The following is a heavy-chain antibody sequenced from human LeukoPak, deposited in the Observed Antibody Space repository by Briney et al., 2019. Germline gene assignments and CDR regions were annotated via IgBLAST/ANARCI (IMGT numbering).Heavy chain of an antibody. CDR3: ARIHSSSWYGESGYGMGV. Sequence: GGSLRLSCAASGFTFSSYSMNWVRQAPGKGLERVSYISSSSSTIYYADSVKGRFTISRDNAKNSLYLQMNSLRAEDTAVYYCARIHSSSWYGESGYGMGVWGQGTTVTVSS. CDR1: GFTFSSYS. J-gene: IGHJ6*02. CDR2: ISSSSSTI. D-gene: IGHD6-13*01. V-gene: IGHV3-48*01.